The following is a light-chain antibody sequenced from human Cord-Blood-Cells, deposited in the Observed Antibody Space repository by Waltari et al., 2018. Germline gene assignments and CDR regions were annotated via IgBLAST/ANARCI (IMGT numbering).Light chain of an antibody. Sequence: QSALTQPASVSGSPGQSITISCTGTSSDVGGYNYVSWYQQPPGKAPKLMSYEVSNRPSGVSNRFAGSKSGNTASLTISGLQAEDDADYYCSSYTSSSTVVFGGGTKLTVL. CDR1: SSDVGGYNY. CDR2: EVS. V-gene: IGLV2-14*01. CDR3: SSYTSSSTVV. J-gene: IGLJ2*01.